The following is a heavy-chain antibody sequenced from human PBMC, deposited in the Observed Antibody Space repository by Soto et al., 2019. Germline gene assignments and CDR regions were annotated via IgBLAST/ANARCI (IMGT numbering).Heavy chain of an antibody. CDR1: GGSMSSHY. CDR2: ISYSGST. Sequence: SETLSLTCTVSGGSMSSHYWTWLRQPPGKGLEWIGYISYSGSTYYNPSLKSRVTISADTSRNQFSLKLSSVIAADTAVYYCARADTDASVGYWGQGALVTGSS. CDR3: ARADTDASVGY. J-gene: IGHJ4*02. V-gene: IGHV4-59*11.